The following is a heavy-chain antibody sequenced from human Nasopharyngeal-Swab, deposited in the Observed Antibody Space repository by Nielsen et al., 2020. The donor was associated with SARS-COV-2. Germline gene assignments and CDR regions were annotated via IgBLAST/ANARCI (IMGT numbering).Heavy chain of an antibody. Sequence: GESLKISCAASGFTFSSYWMHWVRQAPGKGLVWVSRINSDGSSTSYADSVKGRFTISRDNAKNTLYLQMNSLRAEDTAVYYCARATWLLSMDVWGQGTTVTVSS. J-gene: IGHJ6*02. CDR1: GFTFSSYW. D-gene: IGHD3-22*01. V-gene: IGHV3-74*01. CDR3: ARATWLLSMDV. CDR2: INSDGSST.